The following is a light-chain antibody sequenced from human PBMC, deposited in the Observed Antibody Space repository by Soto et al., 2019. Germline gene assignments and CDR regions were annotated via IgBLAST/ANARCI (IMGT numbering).Light chain of an antibody. CDR2: GAS. Sequence: EIVMTQSPAXXSVSXGXRAXXXXXARQXXSSNLAWYQQKPGQAPRLLIYGASTRATGIPARFSGSGSGTEFTLTISSLQSEDFAVYYCQQYNNWPPWTFGQGTKVEIK. CDR1: QXXSSN. V-gene: IGKV3-15*01. CDR3: QQYNNWPPWT. J-gene: IGKJ1*01.